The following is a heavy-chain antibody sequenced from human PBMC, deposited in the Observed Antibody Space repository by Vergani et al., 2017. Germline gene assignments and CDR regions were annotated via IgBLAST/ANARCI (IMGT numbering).Heavy chain of an antibody. J-gene: IGHJ4*02. CDR2: INSDGSST. D-gene: IGHD6-19*01. Sequence: EVQLVESGGGLVQPGGSLRLSCAASGFTFSSYWMHWVRQAPGKGLVWVSRINSDGSSTSYADSVQGRFTISRDNAKNTLYLQMNSLRAEDTAVYYCARDLSCSSGWDAGFDYWGQGTLVTVSS. CDR1: GFTFSSYW. V-gene: IGHV3-74*01. CDR3: ARDLSCSSGWDAGFDY.